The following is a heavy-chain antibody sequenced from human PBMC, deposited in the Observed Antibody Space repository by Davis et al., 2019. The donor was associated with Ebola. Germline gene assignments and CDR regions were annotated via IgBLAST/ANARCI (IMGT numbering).Heavy chain of an antibody. Sequence: GGSLRLSCAASGFISSSYVMSWVCQAPGKGLEWVAVISYDGTNTYYADSVRGRFTISRDNSKNTLFLQMNSLRDEDTAVYYCAKNGGYDYYYNYGMDVWGKGTTVTVSS. CDR3: AKNGGYDYYYNYGMDV. J-gene: IGHJ6*04. V-gene: IGHV3-30*18. D-gene: IGHD5-12*01. CDR1: GFISSSYV. CDR2: ISYDGTNT.